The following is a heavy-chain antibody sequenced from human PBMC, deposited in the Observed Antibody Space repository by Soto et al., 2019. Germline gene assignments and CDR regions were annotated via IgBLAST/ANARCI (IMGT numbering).Heavy chain of an antibody. Sequence: QVQLVESGGGVVQPGRSLRLSCAASGFTFSSYAMHWVRQAPGKGLEWVAVISYDGSNKYYADSVKGRFTISRDNSKNTLYLQMNSLRAEDTAVYYCARDGHCISTSCYYYYGMDVWGQGTTVTVSS. CDR3: ARDGHCISTSCYYYYGMDV. CDR2: ISYDGSNK. J-gene: IGHJ6*02. CDR1: GFTFSSYA. V-gene: IGHV3-30-3*01. D-gene: IGHD2-2*01.